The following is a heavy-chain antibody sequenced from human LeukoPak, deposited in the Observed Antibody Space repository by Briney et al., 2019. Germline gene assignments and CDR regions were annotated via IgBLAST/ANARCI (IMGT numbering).Heavy chain of an antibody. CDR1: GFTFSSYG. CDR3: AKDLLGSSWTIDY. D-gene: IGHD6-13*01. J-gene: IGHJ4*02. CDR2: ISGSGGST. Sequence: PGGSLRLSCAASGFTFSSYGMSWVRQAPGKGLEWVSAISGSGGSTYYADSVKGRFTISRDNSKNTLYLQMNSLRAEDTAVYYCAKDLLGSSWTIDYWGQGTLVTVSS. V-gene: IGHV3-23*01.